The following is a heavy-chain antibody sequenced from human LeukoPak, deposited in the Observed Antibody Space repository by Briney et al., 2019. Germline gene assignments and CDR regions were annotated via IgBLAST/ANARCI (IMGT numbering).Heavy chain of an antibody. J-gene: IGHJ4*02. V-gene: IGHV3-30*02. CDR2: IRYDGTIK. CDR3: AKEGTASKPSDLDY. CDR1: GFTFTDYG. Sequence: PGGSLRLSCAASGFTFTDYGIHWVRQAPGKGLEWEAFIRYDGTIKYYADSVKGRFTISRDNSRNTLYLQMNSLRTEDTAVYYCAKEGTASKPSDLDYWGQGTLVTVSS. D-gene: IGHD1-1*01.